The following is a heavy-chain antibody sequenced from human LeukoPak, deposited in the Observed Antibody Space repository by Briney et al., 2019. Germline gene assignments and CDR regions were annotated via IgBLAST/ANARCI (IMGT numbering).Heavy chain of an antibody. CDR2: INPNSGGT. D-gene: IGHD3-22*01. CDR1: GYTFTGYY. CDR3: ARLEDSSGYYDY. J-gene: IGHJ4*02. V-gene: IGHV1-2*02. Sequence: ASVKVSCKASGYTFTGYYMHWVRQAPGQGLEWMGWINPNSGGTNYAQKFQGRVTMTRDTSISTAYMELSRLRSDDTAVYYCARLEDSSGYYDYWGQGTLVTVSS.